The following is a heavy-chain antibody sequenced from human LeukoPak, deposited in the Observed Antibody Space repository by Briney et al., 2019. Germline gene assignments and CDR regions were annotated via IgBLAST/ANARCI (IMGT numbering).Heavy chain of an antibody. D-gene: IGHD2-21*02. CDR3: VAYCGGDCFVYFDY. CDR1: GYTFTGYY. J-gene: IGHJ4*02. Sequence: ASVKVSCEASGYTFTGYYMHWVRQAPGQGLEWMGWINPNSGGTNYAQKFQGRVTMTRDTSISTAYMELSRLRSDDTAVYYCVAYCGGDCFVYFDYWGQGTLVTVSS. V-gene: IGHV1-2*02. CDR2: INPNSGGT.